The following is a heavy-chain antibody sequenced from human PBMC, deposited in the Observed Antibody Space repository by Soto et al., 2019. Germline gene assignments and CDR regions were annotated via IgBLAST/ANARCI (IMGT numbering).Heavy chain of an antibody. CDR1: GYTFTSYY. Sequence: QVQLVQSGAEVKKPGASVKVSCKASGYTFTSYYMHWVRQAPGQGLEWMGIINPSGGSTGYAQKFQGRVTMTRDTSTSTVYMELSSLRSEDTAVYYCARASSLGVVVPAAKDHFDYWGQGTLVTVSS. D-gene: IGHD2-2*01. CDR3: ARASSLGVVVPAAKDHFDY. CDR2: INPSGGST. J-gene: IGHJ4*02. V-gene: IGHV1-46*01.